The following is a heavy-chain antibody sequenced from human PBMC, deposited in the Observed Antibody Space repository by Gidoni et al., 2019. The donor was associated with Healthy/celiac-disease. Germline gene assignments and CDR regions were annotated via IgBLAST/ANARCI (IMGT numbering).Heavy chain of an antibody. D-gene: IGHD2-2*01. CDR3: ARDLRLDIVVVPAVDYYYYGMDV. Sequence: QVQLVQSGAEVQTPGYSVKVSCKASGGTFSSYAIRWLRQAPGQGLEWMPGIIPIFGTANYAQKFQGRVTITADESTSTAYMELSSLRSEDTAVYYCARDLRLDIVVVPAVDYYYYGMDVWGQGTTVTVSS. CDR1: GGTFSSYA. CDR2: IIPIFGTA. J-gene: IGHJ6*02. V-gene: IGHV1-69*01.